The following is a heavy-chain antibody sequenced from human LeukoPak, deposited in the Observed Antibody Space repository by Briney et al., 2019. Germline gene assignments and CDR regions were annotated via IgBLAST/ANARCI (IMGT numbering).Heavy chain of an antibody. Sequence: GGSLRLSCAASGFTFSSYGMHWVRQAPGKGLEWVASIRYDGSNKYYADSVKGRFTISRDNSKNTLYLQMNSLRAEDTAVYYCARSGKSSSWYGGPFDYWGQGTLVTVSS. V-gene: IGHV3-30*02. CDR3: ARSGKSSSWYGGPFDY. D-gene: IGHD6-13*01. J-gene: IGHJ4*02. CDR1: GFTFSSYG. CDR2: IRYDGSNK.